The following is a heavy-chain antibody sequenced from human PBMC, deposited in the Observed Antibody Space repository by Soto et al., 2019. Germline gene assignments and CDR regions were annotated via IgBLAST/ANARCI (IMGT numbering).Heavy chain of an antibody. CDR1: GGSISSYY. D-gene: IGHD5-18*01. CDR3: ARRHHSTLLDY. J-gene: IGHJ4*02. V-gene: IGHV4-59*08. CDR2: IYYSGST. Sequence: SETLSLTCTVSGGSISSYYWSWIRQPPGKGLEWIGYIYYSGSTNYNPSLKSRVTISVDTSKNQFSLKLSSVTAADTAVYYCARRHHSTLLDYRGQGTLVTVSS.